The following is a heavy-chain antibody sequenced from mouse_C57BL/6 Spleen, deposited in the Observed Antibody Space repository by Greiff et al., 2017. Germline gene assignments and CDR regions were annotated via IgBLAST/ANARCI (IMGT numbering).Heavy chain of an antibody. CDR3: ARGLGRYCDV. CDR2: IDPSDSYT. D-gene: IGHD4-1*01. J-gene: IGHJ1*03. CDR1: GYTFTSYW. V-gene: IGHV1-50*01. Sequence: QVQLQQPGAELVKPGASVKLSCKASGYTFTSYWMQWVKQRPGQGLEWIGEIDPSDSYTNYNQKFKGKATLTVDTSSSTAYMQLSSLTSEDSAVYYCARGLGRYCDVWGTGTTVTVSS.